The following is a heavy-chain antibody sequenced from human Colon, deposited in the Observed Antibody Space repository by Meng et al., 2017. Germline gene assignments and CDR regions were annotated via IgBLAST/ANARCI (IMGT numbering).Heavy chain of an antibody. V-gene: IGHV4-61*01. Sequence: QGQLQESGPGLGRPSEPLSLTCTVSVGSVRSGSYYWSWIRQPPGKGLAWIGYIYYSGSTNYNPSLKSRVTISVDTSKNQFSLKLSSVTAADTAVYYCARGASDYDFDYWGQGTLVTVSS. CDR2: IYYSGST. D-gene: IGHD3-22*01. CDR1: VGSVRSGSYY. CDR3: ARGASDYDFDY. J-gene: IGHJ4*02.